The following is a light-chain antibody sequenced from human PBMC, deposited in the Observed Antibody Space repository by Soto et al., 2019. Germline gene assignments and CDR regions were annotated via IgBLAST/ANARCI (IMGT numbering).Light chain of an antibody. J-gene: IGKJ1*01. Sequence: EIVMTQSPGTLSVSPGERATLSCRASQSVSGNLAWYQQKPGQAPRLLIYGASTRATGIPVRFSGSGSGTEFTLTIGSLQSEDFAVYYCQQYNNWPRTFGQGTKVEIK. CDR1: QSVSGN. CDR2: GAS. CDR3: QQYNNWPRT. V-gene: IGKV3-15*01.